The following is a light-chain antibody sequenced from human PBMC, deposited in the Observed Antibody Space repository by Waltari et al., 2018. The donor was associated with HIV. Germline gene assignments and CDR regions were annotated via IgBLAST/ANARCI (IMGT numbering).Light chain of an antibody. J-gene: IGLJ2*01. CDR3: TSYTSGSVL. Sequence: QSALTQPASVSGSPGQSITISCTGINVDVGAFKFVSWYQHHPGKAPKLIIYEVHNRPSGVFDRFSGSKSGNSASRTISGLQTADEADYYCTSYTSGSVLFGGGTNLTVL. V-gene: IGLV2-14*01. CDR2: EVH. CDR1: NVDVGAFKF.